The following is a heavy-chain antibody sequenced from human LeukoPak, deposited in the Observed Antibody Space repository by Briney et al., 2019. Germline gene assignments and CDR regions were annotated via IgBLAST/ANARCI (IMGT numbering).Heavy chain of an antibody. J-gene: IGHJ4*02. Sequence: SETLSLTCAVYGGSFSGYYWSWIRQPPGKGLEWVGEINHSGSTNYNPSLKSRVTISVDTSENQFSLKLSSVTAADTAVYYCAREGSSSLEYWGQGTLVTVSS. V-gene: IGHV4-34*01. CDR3: AREGSSSLEY. CDR2: INHSGST. D-gene: IGHD6-13*01. CDR1: GGSFSGYY.